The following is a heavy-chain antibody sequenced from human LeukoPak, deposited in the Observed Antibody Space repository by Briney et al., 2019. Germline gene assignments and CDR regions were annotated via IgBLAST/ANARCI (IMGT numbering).Heavy chain of an antibody. J-gene: IGHJ4*02. V-gene: IGHV3-23*01. D-gene: IGHD6-19*01. CDR2: ISGSGGST. CDR3: AKGRPVAGNY. Sequence: GGSLRLSCAACGFTFSRYAMRGVGQARGKGREGGAAISGSGGSTSYAASVKGRFTISRDNSKNTLYLQMNSLRAEDTAVYYCAKGRPVAGNYWGQGTLVTVSS. CDR1: GFTFSRYA.